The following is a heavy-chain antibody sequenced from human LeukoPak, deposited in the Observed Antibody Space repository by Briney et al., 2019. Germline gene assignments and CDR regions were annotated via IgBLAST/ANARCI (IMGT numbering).Heavy chain of an antibody. V-gene: IGHV3-53*01. Sequence: GGSLRLSCAACGLTVSTNDMGWVRQAPGQGLEWVSFLLNGVTYYADSVKGRFTISRDNSKNTLYLQMNSLRVEDTAMYYCTKSGPPDPYWGQGTMVTVSS. D-gene: IGHD1-14*01. CDR2: LLNGVT. CDR1: GLTVSTND. J-gene: IGHJ3*01. CDR3: TKSGPPDPY.